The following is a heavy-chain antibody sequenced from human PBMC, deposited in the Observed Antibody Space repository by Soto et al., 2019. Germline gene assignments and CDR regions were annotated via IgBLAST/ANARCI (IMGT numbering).Heavy chain of an antibody. Sequence: ASVKVSCKASGYTFTIYGISWVRQAPGQGLEWMGWISAYNGNTNYAQKLQGRVTMTTDTSTSTAYMELRSSVTAADTAVYYCARSRSGWNWDSWGQGTLVTVSS. CDR3: ARSRSGWNWDS. D-gene: IGHD6-19*01. CDR1: GYTFTIYG. V-gene: IGHV1-18*01. J-gene: IGHJ4*02. CDR2: ISAYNGNT.